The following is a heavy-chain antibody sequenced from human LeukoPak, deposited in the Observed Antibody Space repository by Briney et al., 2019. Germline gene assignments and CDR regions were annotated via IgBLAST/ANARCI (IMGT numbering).Heavy chain of an antibody. D-gene: IGHD3-22*01. J-gene: IGHJ5*02. CDR2: ISSSSSYI. Sequence: TGGSLRLSCVASGFTFSSYSMNWVRQAPGKGLGRVSSISSSSSYIYYADSVKGRFTISRDNAKNSLYLQMNSLRAEDTAVSYCARDALYYYDSSGYYYVGWFDPWGQGTLVTVSS. V-gene: IGHV3-21*01. CDR3: ARDALYYYDSSGYYYVGWFDP. CDR1: GFTFSSYS.